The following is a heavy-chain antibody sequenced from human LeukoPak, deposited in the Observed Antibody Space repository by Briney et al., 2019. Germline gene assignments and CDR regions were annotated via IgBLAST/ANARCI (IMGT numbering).Heavy chain of an antibody. Sequence: SETLSLTCTVSGGSISTYYWSWIRQPPGKGLEWIAYIDYSASTNYNPSLKSRVTISVDTSKNQFSLQLNSVTPEDTAVYYCARSFLSSAADTNNWFDSWGQGTLVTVSS. V-gene: IGHV4-59*12. D-gene: IGHD6-13*01. CDR2: IDYSAST. CDR1: GGSISTYY. CDR3: ARSFLSSAADTNNWFDS. J-gene: IGHJ5*01.